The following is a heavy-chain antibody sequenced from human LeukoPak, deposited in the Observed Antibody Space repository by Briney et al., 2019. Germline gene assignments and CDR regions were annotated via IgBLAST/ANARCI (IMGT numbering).Heavy chain of an antibody. V-gene: IGHV1-2*06. Sequence: ASVKVSCKASGYTFTGYYMHWVRQAPGQGLEWMGRINPNSGGTNYAQKFQGRVTMTRDTSISTAYMELSRLRSDDTAVYYCARDGVCGGDCYLPYCMDVWGKGTTVTVSS. CDR1: GYTFTGYY. J-gene: IGHJ6*03. D-gene: IGHD2-21*02. CDR3: ARDGVCGGDCYLPYCMDV. CDR2: INPNSGGT.